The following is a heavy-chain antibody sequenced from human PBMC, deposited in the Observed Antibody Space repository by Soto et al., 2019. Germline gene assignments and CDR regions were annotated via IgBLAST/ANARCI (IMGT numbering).Heavy chain of an antibody. V-gene: IGHV3-30*03. Sequence: QVQLVESGGGVVQPGRSLRLSCAASGFTFSSYGMHWARQAPGNGLEWVAVISYDGSNKFYADSVKGRFTISRDNSKNTTYLQMNSLRAEDTAVYYGARDGLWFGQFADYYGMDVWLQETKVTFPS. CDR2: ISYDGSNK. CDR3: ARDGLWFGQFADYYGMDV. J-gene: IGHJ6*02. CDR1: GFTFSSYG. D-gene: IGHD3-10*01.